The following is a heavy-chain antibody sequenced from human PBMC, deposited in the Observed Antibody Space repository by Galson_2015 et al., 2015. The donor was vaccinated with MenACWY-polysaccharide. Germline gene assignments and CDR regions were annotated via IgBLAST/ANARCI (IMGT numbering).Heavy chain of an antibody. CDR1: GFTFTSYA. CDR2: IRSSSANT. J-gene: IGHJ5*02. D-gene: IGHD3-3*01. Sequence: SLRLSCAASGFTFTSYAMSWVRQAPGKGLEWVSAIRSSSANTYYADSVKGRFTISRDNSKNTLYLQMNSLRAEDTAVYYCAKDSTDCWGSGGRFDHWGQGTPVTVSS. CDR3: AKDSTDCWGSGGRFDH. V-gene: IGHV3-23*01.